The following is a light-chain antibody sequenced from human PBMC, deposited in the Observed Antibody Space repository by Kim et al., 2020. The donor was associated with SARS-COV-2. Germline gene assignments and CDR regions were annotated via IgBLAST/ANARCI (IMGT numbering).Light chain of an antibody. J-gene: IGLJ3*02. CDR2: LNSDGSH. V-gene: IGLV4-69*01. CDR1: SGHSRNA. Sequence: QPVLTQSPSASASLGASVKLTCTLSSGHSRNAIACHQQQPERGPRYLMKLNSDGSHTKGDGIPDRFSGSSSAAERYLTISSLQSEDEADYYCQTWDTGIHVFGGGTQLTVL. CDR3: QTWDTGIHV.